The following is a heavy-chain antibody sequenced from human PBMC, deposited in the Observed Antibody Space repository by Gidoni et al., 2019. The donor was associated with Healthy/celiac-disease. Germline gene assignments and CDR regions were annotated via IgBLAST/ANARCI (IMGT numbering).Heavy chain of an antibody. CDR3: ARGARYYYGSGSFGY. D-gene: IGHD3-10*01. J-gene: IGHJ4*02. CDR1: GGSFSGYY. V-gene: IGHV4-34*01. CDR2: INHSGST. Sequence: QVQLQPWGAGLLKPSETLSLTCAVYGGSFSGYYWSWIRPPPGKGLEWIGEINHSGSTNYNPSLKSRVTISVDTSKNQFSLKLSSVTAADTAVYYCARGARYYYGSGSFGYWGQGTLVTVSS.